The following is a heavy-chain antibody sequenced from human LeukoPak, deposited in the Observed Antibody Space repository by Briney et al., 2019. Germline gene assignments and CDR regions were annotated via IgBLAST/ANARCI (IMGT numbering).Heavy chain of an antibody. J-gene: IGHJ6*02. CDR2: IHPNSGGT. CDR1: GYSFTGFY. CDR3: ATLRDSSAHFYYYGGMDV. Sequence: ASVKVSCKASGYSFTGFYMHWMRQAPGQGLEWMGWIHPNSGGTKYAQKFQGGVTMTRDTSINTAYMELGSLTSDDTAVYYCATLRDSSAHFYYYGGMDVWGQGTTVAVSS. D-gene: IGHD6-19*01. V-gene: IGHV1-2*02.